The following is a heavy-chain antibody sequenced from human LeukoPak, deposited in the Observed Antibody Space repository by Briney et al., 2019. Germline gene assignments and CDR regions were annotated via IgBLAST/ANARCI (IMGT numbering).Heavy chain of an antibody. Sequence: SETLSLTCAVYGGSFSGYYWSWIRQPPGKGLEWIGEINHSGSTNYNPSLKSRVTTSVDTSKYQFSLKLSSVTAADTAVYYCARVIFGVVIPLANYYYYMDVWGKGTTVTVSS. CDR3: ARVIFGVVIPLANYYYYMDV. J-gene: IGHJ6*03. CDR1: GGSFSGYY. CDR2: INHSGST. D-gene: IGHD3-3*02. V-gene: IGHV4-34*01.